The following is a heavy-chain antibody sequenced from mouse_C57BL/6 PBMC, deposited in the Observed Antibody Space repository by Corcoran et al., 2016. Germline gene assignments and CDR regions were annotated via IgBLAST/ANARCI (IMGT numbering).Heavy chain of an antibody. J-gene: IGHJ2*01. V-gene: IGHV1-26*01. CDR1: GYTFTDYY. CDR3: ARALFSTTVVGFDY. D-gene: IGHD1-1*01. Sequence: EVQLQQSGPELVKPGASVKISCKASGYTFTDYYMNWVKQSHGKSLEWIGDINPNNGGTSYNQKFKGKATLTVDKSSSTAYMELRSLTSEDSAVYYCARALFSTTVVGFDYWGQGTTLTVSS. CDR2: INPNNGGT.